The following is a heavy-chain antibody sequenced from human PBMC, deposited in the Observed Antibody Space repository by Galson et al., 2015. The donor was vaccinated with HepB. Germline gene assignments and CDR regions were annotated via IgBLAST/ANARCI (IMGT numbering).Heavy chain of an antibody. D-gene: IGHD2-15*01. CDR2: IIPIFGTP. CDR1: GGTFSGYT. V-gene: IGHV1-69*13. J-gene: IGHJ4*02. CDR3: ARLCSAGSCYVDHFDY. Sequence: SVKVSCKASGGTFSGYTISWVRQAPGHGLEWMGGIIPIFGTPDYAQKFQGRVTITADESTSTTYMQLSSLKSEDTAVYYCARLCSAGSCYVDHFDYWGQGTLVTVSS.